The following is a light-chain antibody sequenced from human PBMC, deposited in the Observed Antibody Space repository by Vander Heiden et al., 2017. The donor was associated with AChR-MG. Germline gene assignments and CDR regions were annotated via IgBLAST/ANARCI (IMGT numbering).Light chain of an antibody. Sequence: QPVLTPPPSVSAAPGTTSTIAWTESSSNVGAGYDVHWYQQHPGTAPNLLIYGNSNRPSGVPDRFSGSKSGTTASLTITGLQAEDEADYYCHSYESSLSGSVFGGGTKLTVL. CDR1: SSNVGAGYD. CDR3: HSYESSLSGSV. V-gene: IGLV1-40*01. J-gene: IGLJ2*01. CDR2: GNS.